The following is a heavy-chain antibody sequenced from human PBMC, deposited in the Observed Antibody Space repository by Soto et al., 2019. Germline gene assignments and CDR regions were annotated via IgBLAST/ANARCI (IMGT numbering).Heavy chain of an antibody. CDR1: GGTFSSYA. CDR3: ARFFANGPGLIRGYFDY. CDR2: IIPIFGTA. V-gene: IGHV1-69*13. J-gene: IGHJ4*02. Sequence: SVKVSCKASGGTFSSYAISWVRQAPGQGLEWMGGIIPIFGTANYAQKFQGRVTITADESTSTAYMELSSLRSEDTAVYYCARFFANGPGLIRGYFDYCGQGTRVTVS. D-gene: IGHD2-8*01.